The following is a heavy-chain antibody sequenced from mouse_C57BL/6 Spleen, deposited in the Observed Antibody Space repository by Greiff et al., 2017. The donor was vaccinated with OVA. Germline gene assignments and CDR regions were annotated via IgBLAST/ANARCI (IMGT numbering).Heavy chain of an antibody. D-gene: IGHD2-4*01. V-gene: IGHV14-3*01. Sequence: VHVKQSVAELVRPGASVKLSCTASGFNIKNTYMHWVKQRPEQGLEWIGRIDPANGNTKYAPKFQGKATITADTSSNTAYLQLSSLTSADTAIYYCASDYDDLNYYAMDYWGQGTSVTVSS. CDR1: GFNIKNTY. CDR2: IDPANGNT. J-gene: IGHJ4*01. CDR3: ASDYDDLNYYAMDY.